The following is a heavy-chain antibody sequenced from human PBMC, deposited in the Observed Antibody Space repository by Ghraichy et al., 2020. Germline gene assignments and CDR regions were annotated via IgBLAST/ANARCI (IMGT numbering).Heavy chain of an antibody. V-gene: IGHV3-7*01. CDR3: ARDRHIVVDGRRGDR. J-gene: IGHJ4*02. D-gene: IGHD5-12*01. Sequence: GGSLRLSCRASGFILSDYWMTWVRQAPGKGLEWVANMNHDGSEKYYVNSVKGRFTISRDNAVNSLYLQMNTLRVEDTAVYYCARDRHIVVDGRRGDRWGLGTRVTVSP. CDR2: MNHDGSEK. CDR1: GFILSDYW.